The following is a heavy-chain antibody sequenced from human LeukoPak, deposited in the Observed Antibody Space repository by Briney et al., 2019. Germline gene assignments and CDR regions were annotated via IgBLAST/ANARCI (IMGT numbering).Heavy chain of an antibody. Sequence: GSLRLSCVASGFTFIDYYMTWVRQPPGKGLEWVANINQDGSEKYYVDSVKGRFTISRDNAKNSVFLQMNSLRAEDTAVYYCAREVTPYCWGQGTLVTVSS. V-gene: IGHV3-7*01. CDR3: AREVTPYC. J-gene: IGHJ4*02. CDR2: INQDGSEK. D-gene: IGHD4-23*01. CDR1: GFTFIDYY.